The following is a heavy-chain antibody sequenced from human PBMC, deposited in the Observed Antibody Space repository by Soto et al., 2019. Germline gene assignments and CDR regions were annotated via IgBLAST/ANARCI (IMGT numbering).Heavy chain of an antibody. J-gene: IGHJ6*03. V-gene: IGHV1-8*01. CDR1: GYTFTSYD. D-gene: IGHD3-3*01. CDR3: ARIRRFWSGYYYYYYYMDV. CDR2: MNPNSGNT. Sequence: SVKVSCKASGYTFTSYDINWVRQATGQGLEWMGWMNPNSGNTGYAQKFQGRVTMTRNTSISTAYMELSSLRSEDTAVYYCARIRRFWSGYYYYYYYMDVWGKGTTVTVSS.